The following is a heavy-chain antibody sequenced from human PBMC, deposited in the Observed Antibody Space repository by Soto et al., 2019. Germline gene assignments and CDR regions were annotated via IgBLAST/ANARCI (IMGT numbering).Heavy chain of an antibody. CDR3: ARGVLLWFGEYYGYYGMDV. V-gene: IGHV4-34*01. CDR2: INHSGST. D-gene: IGHD3-10*01. Sequence: QVQLQQWGAGLLKPSETLSLTCAVYGGSFSGYYWSWIRQPPGKGLEWLGEINHSGSTNYNPSLKSRVTISVDTSKNQFSLKLSSVTAADTAVYYCARGVLLWFGEYYGYYGMDVWGQGTTVTVSS. CDR1: GGSFSGYY. J-gene: IGHJ6*02.